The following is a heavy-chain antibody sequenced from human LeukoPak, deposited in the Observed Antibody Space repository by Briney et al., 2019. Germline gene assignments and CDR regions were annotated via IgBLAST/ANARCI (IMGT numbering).Heavy chain of an antibody. D-gene: IGHD1-14*01. CDR2: IYYSGST. CDR1: GGSISDAAYY. Sequence: SETLSLTCTVSGGSISDAAYYWSWIRQHPGGGLKWIGYIYYSGSTNYNPSLKNRVTISVDTSKNQFSLKLSSVTAADTAVYYCARGPGPTRYDYWGQGTLVTVSS. J-gene: IGHJ4*02. V-gene: IGHV4-61*08. CDR3: ARGPGPTRYDY.